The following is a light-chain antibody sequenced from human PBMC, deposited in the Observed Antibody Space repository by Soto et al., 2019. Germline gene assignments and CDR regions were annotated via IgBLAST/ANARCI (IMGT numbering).Light chain of an antibody. Sequence: DIQMTQSPSSLSASVGDRVTITCRASQTITYYLNWYQQKPGKAPKLLIYGASSLQSGVPSRFSGRGSGTDITLTISSLQLEDFATYYCQQSYSTPLTFGGGTKVEI. V-gene: IGKV1-39*01. CDR2: GAS. CDR1: QTITYY. CDR3: QQSYSTPLT. J-gene: IGKJ4*01.